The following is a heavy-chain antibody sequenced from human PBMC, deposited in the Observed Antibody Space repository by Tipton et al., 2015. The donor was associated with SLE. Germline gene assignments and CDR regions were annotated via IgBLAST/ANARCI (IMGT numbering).Heavy chain of an antibody. D-gene: IGHD6-13*01. J-gene: IGHJ4*02. CDR1: GYTFTSYG. CDR3: ARGMRYLSSSWFYFEY. CDR2: ISAYNGYT. V-gene: IGHV1-18*01. Sequence: QLVQSGAEVKKPGASVKVSCKASGYTFTSYGISWVRQAPGQGLEWMGWISAYNGYTNYAQMLQGRVTMTTDASTRTAYMELRSLRSDDTAVYYCARGMRYLSSSWFYFEYWGQGALVTVSS.